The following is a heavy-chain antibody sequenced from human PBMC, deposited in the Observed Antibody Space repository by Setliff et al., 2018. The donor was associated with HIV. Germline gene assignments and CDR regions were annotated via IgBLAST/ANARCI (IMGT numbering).Heavy chain of an antibody. D-gene: IGHD2-15*01. CDR1: GGSSISSSYY. J-gene: IGHJ4*02. Sequence: SETLSLTCTVSGGSSISSSYYWVWIRQPPGKGLEWIGDVYYSGVTYYNASLKSRVTMSIDRSKNHFSLTMTSVTAADTAVSYCARRGRGAFPYYSIDYWGQGILVTVSS. CDR2: VYYSGVT. CDR3: ARRGRGAFPYYSIDY. V-gene: IGHV4-39*02.